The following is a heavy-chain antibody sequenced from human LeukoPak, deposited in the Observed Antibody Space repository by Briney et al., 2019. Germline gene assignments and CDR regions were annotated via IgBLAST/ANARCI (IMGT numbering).Heavy chain of an antibody. V-gene: IGHV3-21*01. CDR1: GFTFSSYE. Sequence: GGSLRLSCAASGFTFSSYEMNWVRQAPGKGLEWVSSISSSSSYIYYADSVKGRFTISRDNAKNSLYLQMNSPRAEDTAVYYCARVYGSENYWGQGTLVTVSS. J-gene: IGHJ4*02. CDR2: ISSSSSYI. CDR3: ARVYGSENY. D-gene: IGHD3-10*01.